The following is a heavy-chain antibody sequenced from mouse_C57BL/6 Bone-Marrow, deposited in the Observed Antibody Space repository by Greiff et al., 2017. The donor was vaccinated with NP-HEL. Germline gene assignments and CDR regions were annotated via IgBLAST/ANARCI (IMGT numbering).Heavy chain of an antibody. D-gene: IGHD1-1*01. V-gene: IGHV8-8*01. CDR1: GFSLSTFGMG. Sequence: ESGPGILQPSQTLSLTCSFSGFSLSTFGMGVGWIRQPSGKGLEWLAHIWWDDDKYYNPALKSRLTISKDTSKNQVFLKIANVDTADTATYYCARIPLYYGSSYGYFDYWGQGTTLTVSS. CDR2: IWWDDDK. J-gene: IGHJ2*01. CDR3: ARIPLYYGSSYGYFDY.